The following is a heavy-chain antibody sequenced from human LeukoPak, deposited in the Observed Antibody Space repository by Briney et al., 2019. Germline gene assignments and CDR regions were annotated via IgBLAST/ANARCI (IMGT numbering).Heavy chain of an antibody. J-gene: IGHJ4*02. CDR1: GVSISSYY. CDR2: IYYSGST. CDR3: ASLGAYFDY. D-gene: IGHD1-26*01. V-gene: IGHV4-59*01. Sequence: SETLSLTCTVSGVSISSYYWSWIRQPPGKGLEWIGYIYYSGSTNYNPSLKSRVTISVDTSKNQFSLKLSSVTAADTAVYYCASLGAYFDYWGQGTLVTVSS.